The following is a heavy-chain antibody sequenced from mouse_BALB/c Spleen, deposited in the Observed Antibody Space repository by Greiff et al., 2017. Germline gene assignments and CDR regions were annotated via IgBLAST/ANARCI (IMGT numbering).Heavy chain of an antibody. J-gene: IGHJ4*01. CDR2: ISYSGST. D-gene: IGHD2-4*01. V-gene: IGHV3-2*02. CDR3: ARIRDAMDY. CDR1: GYSITSDYA. Sequence: EVQLQQSGPGLVKPSQSLSLTCTVTGYSITSDYAWNWIRQFPGNKLEWMGYISYSGSTSYNPSLKSRISITRDTSKNQFFLQLNSVTTEDTATYYCARIRDAMDYWGQGTSVTVSS.